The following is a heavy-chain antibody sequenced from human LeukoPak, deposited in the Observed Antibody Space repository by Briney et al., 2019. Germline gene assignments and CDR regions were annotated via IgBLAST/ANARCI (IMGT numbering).Heavy chain of an antibody. V-gene: IGHV3-23*01. CDR1: AFTLSSYA. CDR3: AKSLRDRYGDCLED. CDR2: ISDSGGHT. D-gene: IGHD2-21*02. Sequence: GGSLRLSCAASAFTLSSYAMNWVRQAPGKGPEWVSSISDSGGHTSYADSVKGRFTISRDTSKNTVSLQMDSLRGEDTAVYYCAKSLRDRYGDCLEDWGQGTLVTVSS. J-gene: IGHJ4*02.